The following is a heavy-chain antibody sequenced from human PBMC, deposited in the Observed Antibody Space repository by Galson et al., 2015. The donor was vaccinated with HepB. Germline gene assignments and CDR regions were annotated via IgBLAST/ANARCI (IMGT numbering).Heavy chain of an antibody. V-gene: IGHV3-23*01. CDR3: AKDPNSSSFKANWFDP. J-gene: IGHJ5*02. CDR1: GFTFSSYA. CDR2: ISGSGINT. D-gene: IGHD6-6*01. Sequence: SLRLSCAASGFTFSSYAMSWVRQAPGKGLEWVSGISGSGINTYYADSVKGRFTISRDNSKNTLYLQMNSLSADDTAVYYCAKDPNSSSFKANWFDPWGQGTLVTVSS.